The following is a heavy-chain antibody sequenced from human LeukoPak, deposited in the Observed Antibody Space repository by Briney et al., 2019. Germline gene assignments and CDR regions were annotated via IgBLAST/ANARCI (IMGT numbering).Heavy chain of an antibody. D-gene: IGHD2-2*01. J-gene: IGHJ5*02. CDR3: AREGVRYCSSTSCSGFDP. Sequence: SETLSLTCTVSGGSISSYYWSWIRQPAGKGLEWIGRIYTSGSTNYNPSLKSRVTMSVDTSKNQFSLKLSSVTAADTAVYYCAREGVRYCSSTSCSGFDPWGQGTLVTDSS. CDR1: GGSISSYY. CDR2: IYTSGST. V-gene: IGHV4-4*07.